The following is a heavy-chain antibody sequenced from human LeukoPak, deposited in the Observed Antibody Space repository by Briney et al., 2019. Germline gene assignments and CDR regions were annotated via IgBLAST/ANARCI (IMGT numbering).Heavy chain of an antibody. J-gene: IGHJ4*02. CDR1: GYTFTSYD. D-gene: IGHD1-26*01. CDR3: ARGLSGSYYVLTN. V-gene: IGHV1-46*01. CDR2: INPSGGST. Sequence: ASVKVSCKASGYTFTSYDINWVRQAPGQGLEWMGIINPSGGSTSYAEKFQGRVTMTRDMSTTTVYMELSSLRSEDTAVYYCARGLSGSYYVLTNWGQGTLVTVSS.